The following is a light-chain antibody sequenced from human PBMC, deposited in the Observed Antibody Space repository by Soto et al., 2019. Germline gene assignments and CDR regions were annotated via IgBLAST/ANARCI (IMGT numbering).Light chain of an antibody. CDR2: GAS. CDR3: QQYGSSPPIT. V-gene: IGKV3-20*01. Sequence: EIVLTQSPATLSLSPGERATLSCRASQSVRSYLAWYQQKPGQAPRLLIYGASRRATGIPDRFSGSGSGTDFTLTISRLEPEDFAVYYCQQYGSSPPITFGQGTRLEIK. CDR1: QSVRSY. J-gene: IGKJ5*01.